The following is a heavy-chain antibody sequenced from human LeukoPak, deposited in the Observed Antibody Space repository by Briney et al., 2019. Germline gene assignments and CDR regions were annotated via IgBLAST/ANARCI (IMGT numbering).Heavy chain of an antibody. CDR3: ASKGDGFCSSSRCQGAFDY. V-gene: IGHV1-2*02. J-gene: IGHJ3*01. CDR2: INPNTGDT. CDR1: GYTFTAYY. D-gene: IGHD2-2*01. Sequence: ASVKVSCKPSGYTFTAYYMHLVRQAPGQGLEWMGWINPNTGDTKFAQNFQDRVTMTWDTSVSTAYMELSSLTSDDTAVYYCASKGDGFCSSSRCQGAFDYWGQGSMVTVPS.